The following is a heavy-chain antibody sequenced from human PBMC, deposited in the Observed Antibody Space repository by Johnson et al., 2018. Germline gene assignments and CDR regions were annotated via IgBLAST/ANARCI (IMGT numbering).Heavy chain of an antibody. CDR2: ILYDGSDK. V-gene: IGHV3-33*08. CDR3: ARADPYYFDPICYYDAFDI. J-gene: IGHJ3*02. D-gene: IGHD3-22*01. Sequence: QVQLQESGGGLVQPGGSLRLSCAASGFTFSYYGMHWVRQAPGKGLEWVAHILYDGSDKYYADSVKGRFTISRDNSKNTLYLQMHSLRAEDTSVYYCARADPYYFDPICYYDAFDILGQWTMVTVSS. CDR1: GFTFSYYG.